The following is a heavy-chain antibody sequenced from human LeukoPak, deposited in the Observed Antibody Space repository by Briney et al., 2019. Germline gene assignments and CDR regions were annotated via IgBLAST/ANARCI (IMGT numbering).Heavy chain of an antibody. CDR1: GFTFSSYG. Sequence: GGSLRLSCAASGFTFSSYGMHWVRRAPGKGLEWVAVIWYDGSKKYYADSVKGRFTISRDNSKNTTDLQMNSLRAEDTAVYYCARDLRSEYFDYWGQGTLVTVSS. J-gene: IGHJ4*02. V-gene: IGHV3-33*01. CDR3: ARDLRSEYFDY. CDR2: IWYDGSKK.